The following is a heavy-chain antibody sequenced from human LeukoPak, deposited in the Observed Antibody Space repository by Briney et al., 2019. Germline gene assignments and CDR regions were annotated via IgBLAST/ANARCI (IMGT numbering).Heavy chain of an antibody. CDR3: AKFFSGVKEWDY. CDR2: ISASGGST. D-gene: IGHD3-3*01. V-gene: IGHV3-23*01. J-gene: IGHJ4*02. Sequence: GGSLRLSCAATGFTFSSYAMSWVRQAPGKGLECVSSISASGGSTYYADSVKGRFTISRDSSKNTLYLQMNSLRAEDTAVYYCAKFFSGVKEWDYWGQGTLVTVSS. CDR1: GFTFSSYA.